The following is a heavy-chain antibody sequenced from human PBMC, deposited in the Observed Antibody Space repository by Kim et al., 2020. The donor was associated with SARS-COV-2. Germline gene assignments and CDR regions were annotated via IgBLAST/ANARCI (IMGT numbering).Heavy chain of an antibody. CDR3: AKDHAIEALGQRRVDD. J-gene: IGHJ6*02. V-gene: IGHV3-30*02. Sequence: VKGRFTISRDNSNNTLYLQMSGLIDEDTAVYYCAKDHAIEALGQRRVDDWGQGTTVTVSS.